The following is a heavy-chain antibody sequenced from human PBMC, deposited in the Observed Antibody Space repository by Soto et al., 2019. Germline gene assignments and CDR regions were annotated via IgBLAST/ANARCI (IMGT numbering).Heavy chain of an antibody. V-gene: IGHV4-61*01. CDR2: IYYSGST. J-gene: IGHJ6*02. CDR3: ARVGGYDFYYYYYGMDG. Sequence: DTLSLTCPFSGGSLSRGYCYLRWLRPHPGKGLEWIGYIYYSGSTNYNPSLKSRVTISVDTSKNQFSLKLSSVTAADTAVYYCARVGGYDFYYYYYGMDGWGQGTTVTVS. CDR1: GGSLSRGYCY. D-gene: IGHD5-12*01.